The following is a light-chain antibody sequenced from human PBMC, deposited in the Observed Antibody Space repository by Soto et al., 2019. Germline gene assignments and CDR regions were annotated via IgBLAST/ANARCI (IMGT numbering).Light chain of an antibody. CDR2: DAS. Sequence: EIVLTQSPATLSLSPGERATPPCRASQSVSSYLVWYQQKPGQAPRLLIYDASNRATGIPARFSGSGSGTDFTLTVSSLEPEDFAVYYCQQRSNWPAWTFGQGTKVEIK. V-gene: IGKV3-11*01. J-gene: IGKJ1*01. CDR3: QQRSNWPAWT. CDR1: QSVSSY.